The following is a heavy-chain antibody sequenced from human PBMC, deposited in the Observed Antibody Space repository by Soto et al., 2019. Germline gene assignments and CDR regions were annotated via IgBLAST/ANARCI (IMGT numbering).Heavy chain of an antibody. J-gene: IGHJ6*02. Sequence: QVQLVQSEAEVRKPGASVKVSCKASGYSFTTHGISWVRRAPGHGLEWMGWISAYNGDTNYVQRFQGRLTMTTDTATSTAYMELRSLTSDDTAVYYCARDPPFSGILRGTPLMDVWGQGTTVTVSS. CDR1: GYSFTTHG. CDR3: ARDPPFSGILRGTPLMDV. CDR2: ISAYNGDT. V-gene: IGHV1-18*04. D-gene: IGHD4-17*01.